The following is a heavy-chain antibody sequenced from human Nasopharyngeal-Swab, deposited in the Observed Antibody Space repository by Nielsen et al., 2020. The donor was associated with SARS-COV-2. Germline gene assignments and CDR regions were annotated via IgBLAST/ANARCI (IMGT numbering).Heavy chain of an antibody. Sequence: SETLSLTCAVYGGSFSGYYWNWIRQPSGKGLEWIGEINRSGSTNYNPSLKSRVTISVDTSKIQFSLKLSSVTAADTAVYYCARGEFRKYYFAYWGQGTLVTVSS. CDR3: ARGEFRKYYFAY. J-gene: IGHJ4*02. CDR2: INRSGST. D-gene: IGHD3-10*01. CDR1: GGSFSGYY. V-gene: IGHV4-34*01.